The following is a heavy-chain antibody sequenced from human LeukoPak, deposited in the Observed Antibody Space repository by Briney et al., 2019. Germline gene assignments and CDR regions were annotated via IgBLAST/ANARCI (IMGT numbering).Heavy chain of an antibody. CDR1: GFSINSNY. Sequence: PGGSLRLSCTASGFSINSNYMSWVRQAPGKGLEWVSIIYSDRSTYYPESVKGRFTISRDDSKNTLLLQMDSLRAEDTAVYYCASLRGGGYYIYYYYGMDVWGQGTTDTVSS. CDR3: ASLRGGGYYIYYYYGMDV. D-gene: IGHD3-3*01. V-gene: IGHV3-53*01. CDR2: IYSDRST. J-gene: IGHJ6*02.